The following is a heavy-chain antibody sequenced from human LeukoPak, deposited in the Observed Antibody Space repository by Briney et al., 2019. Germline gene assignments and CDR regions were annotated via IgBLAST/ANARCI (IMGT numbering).Heavy chain of an antibody. J-gene: IGHJ6*03. D-gene: IGHD3-10*01. CDR3: ARWYGQEVGRDYYYYMDV. Sequence: GGSLRLSCAASGFTVSSNYMSWVRQAPGKGLEWVSVIYSGGSTYYADSVKGGFTISRDNSKNTLYLQMNSLRAEDTAVYYCARWYGQEVGRDYYYYMDVWGKGTTVTVSS. V-gene: IGHV3-53*01. CDR1: GFTVSSNY. CDR2: IYSGGST.